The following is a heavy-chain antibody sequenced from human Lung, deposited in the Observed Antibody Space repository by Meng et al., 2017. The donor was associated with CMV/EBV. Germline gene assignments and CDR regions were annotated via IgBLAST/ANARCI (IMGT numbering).Heavy chain of an antibody. V-gene: IGHV3-15*01. Sequence: GESLKISCAASGFSFNNAWMTWVRQAPGKGLEWVGRIKSRGDGGTTDFAAPVKGRFSISRDDSKNTLYMELNSLKTEDTAMYYCTTGLMLRGGYSYDWRGFDSWDQGTLVTVSS. D-gene: IGHD5-18*01. CDR1: GFSFNNAW. J-gene: IGHJ4*02. CDR3: TTGLMLRGGYSYDWRGFDS. CDR2: IKSRGDGGTT.